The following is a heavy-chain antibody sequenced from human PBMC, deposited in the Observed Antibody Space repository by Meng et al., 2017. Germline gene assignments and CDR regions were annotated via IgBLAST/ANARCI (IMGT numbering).Heavy chain of an antibody. CDR1: GFMSEIHA. CDR3: TRDIYAGGADV. CDR2: IFLSSDTV. J-gene: IGHJ3*01. V-gene: IGHV3-9*02. D-gene: IGHD2-21*01. Sequence: SLKISCVASGFMSEIHAMHWVRQAPGKGLEWVSGIFLSSDTVDYAGSVKGRFTTSRDRAKNSLFLQTNSLRPDDTALYYCTRDIYAGGADVWGQGTMVTVSS.